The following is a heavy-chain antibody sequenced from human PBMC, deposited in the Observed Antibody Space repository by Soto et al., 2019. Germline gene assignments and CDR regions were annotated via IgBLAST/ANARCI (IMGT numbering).Heavy chain of an antibody. V-gene: IGHV1-69-2*01. CDR2: VDSADGET. Sequence: EVQLVQSGAEVKKPGATVKLSCKVSGYTFTDYYVHWVQQAPGKGLEWMGLVDSADGETIYAEKIQGRVTMTADTSTDTAYMELTSLRSEDAAVYYCGTVGRLGSTGASTYGMDVWGQGTTVTVSS. D-gene: IGHD1-26*01. CDR1: GYTFTDYY. CDR3: GTVGRLGSTGASTYGMDV. J-gene: IGHJ6*02.